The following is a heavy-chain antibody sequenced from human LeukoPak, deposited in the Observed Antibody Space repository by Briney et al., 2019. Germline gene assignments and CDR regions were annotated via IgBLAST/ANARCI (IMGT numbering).Heavy chain of an antibody. CDR3: ARDRRLYGSGSHPGRFDP. CDR1: GYTFTSYG. CDR2: INPNSGGT. D-gene: IGHD3-10*01. J-gene: IGHJ5*02. V-gene: IGHV1-2*02. Sequence: ASVKVSCKASGYTFTSYGISWVRQAPGQGLEWMGWINPNSGGTNYAQKFQGRVTMTRDTSISTAYMELSRLRSDDTAVYYCARDRRLYGSGSHPGRFDPWGQGTLVTVSS.